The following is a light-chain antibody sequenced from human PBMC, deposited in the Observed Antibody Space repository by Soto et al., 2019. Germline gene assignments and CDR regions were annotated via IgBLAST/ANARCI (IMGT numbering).Light chain of an antibody. Sequence: EIVMLLGPATLSKTPGERPTLYCRASQSVSSYLAWYQQKPGQAPRRLIYGASTRATGISGRCSGSGSGTEFTLTISSLQSEDFGVYYCLPYSKWPPSPFAQGTKVDMK. CDR2: GAS. V-gene: IGKV3-15*01. J-gene: IGKJ1*01. CDR1: QSVSSY. CDR3: LPYSKWPPSP.